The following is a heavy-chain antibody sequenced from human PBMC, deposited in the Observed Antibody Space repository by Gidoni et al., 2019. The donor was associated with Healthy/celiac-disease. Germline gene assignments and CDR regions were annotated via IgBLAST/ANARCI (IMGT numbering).Heavy chain of an antibody. Sequence: QVQLVESGGGVVQPGRSLRLSCAASGFTFSSYGMHWVRQAPGKGLEWVAVIWYDGSNKYYADSGKGRFTISRDNSKNTLYLQMNSLRAEDTAVYYCARDRGVVRPNPFFDYWGQGTLVTVSS. CDR2: IWYDGSNK. D-gene: IGHD3-3*01. V-gene: IGHV3-33*01. CDR1: GFTFSSYG. CDR3: ARDRGVVRPNPFFDY. J-gene: IGHJ4*02.